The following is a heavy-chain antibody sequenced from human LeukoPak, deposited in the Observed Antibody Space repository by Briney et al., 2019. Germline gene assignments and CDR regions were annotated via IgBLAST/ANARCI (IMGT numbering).Heavy chain of an antibody. J-gene: IGHJ5*02. CDR2: IWYDGSNK. D-gene: IGHD3-22*01. Sequence: GRSLRLSCAASGFTFSSYGMHWVRQAPGKGLEWVAVIWYDGSNKYYADSVKGRFTISRDNSKNTLYLQMNSLRAEDTAVYYCARVFIPYDSSGYNWFDPWGQGTLVTVSS. V-gene: IGHV3-33*01. CDR1: GFTFSSYG. CDR3: ARVFIPYDSSGYNWFDP.